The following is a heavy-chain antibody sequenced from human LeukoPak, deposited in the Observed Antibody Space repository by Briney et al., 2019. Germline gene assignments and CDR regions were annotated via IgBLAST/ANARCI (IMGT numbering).Heavy chain of an antibody. D-gene: IGHD5-12*01. CDR1: GFTFSSYE. V-gene: IGHV3-48*03. CDR2: ISSSGSTI. Sequence: GGSLRLSCAASGFTFSSYEMNWVRPAPGKGLEWVSYISSSGSTIYYADSVKGRFTISRDNAKNSLYLQMNSLRAEDTAVYYCARGKVDIVATGYFDCWGEGTLVTVSS. CDR3: ARGKVDIVATGYFDC. J-gene: IGHJ4*02.